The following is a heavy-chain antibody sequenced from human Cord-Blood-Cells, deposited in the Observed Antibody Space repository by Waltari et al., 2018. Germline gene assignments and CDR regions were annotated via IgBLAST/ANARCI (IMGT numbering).Heavy chain of an antibody. CDR2: IYYSGST. CDR3: ASSTGDDAFDI. Sequence: QLQLQESGPGLVKPSETLSPTCPVPGGPISSISSSWGWIRQPPGKGLEWIGSIYYSGSTYYNPSLKSRVTISVDTSKNQFSLKLSSVTAADTAVYYCASSTGDDAFDIWGQGTMVTVSS. V-gene: IGHV4-39*01. CDR1: GGPISSISSS. J-gene: IGHJ3*02. D-gene: IGHD7-27*01.